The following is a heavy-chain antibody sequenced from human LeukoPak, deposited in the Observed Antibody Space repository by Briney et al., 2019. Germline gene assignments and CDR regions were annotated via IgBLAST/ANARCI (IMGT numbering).Heavy chain of an antibody. D-gene: IGHD3-10*02. J-gene: IGHJ6*04. Sequence: GGSLRLSCAASGFTFSSYSMNWVRQAPGKGPEWVSSISSSSTYIYYADSVKGRFTISRDNAKNSLYLQMNSLRAEDTAVYYCAELGITMIGGVWGKGTTVTISS. CDR1: GFTFSSYS. CDR3: AELGITMIGGV. V-gene: IGHV3-21*01. CDR2: ISSSSTYI.